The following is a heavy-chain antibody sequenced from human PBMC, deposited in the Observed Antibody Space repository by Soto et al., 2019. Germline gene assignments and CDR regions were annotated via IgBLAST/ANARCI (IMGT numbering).Heavy chain of an antibody. Sequence: PSETLSLTCTVSGASISRYYWSWIRQSPGKGLEWIGYIYHSGSTYYNPSLKSRVTISVDRSKNQFSLKLSSVTAADTAVYYCARVPGPWGQGTLVTVSS. J-gene: IGHJ5*02. CDR1: GASISRYY. D-gene: IGHD7-27*01. CDR2: IYHSGST. CDR3: ARVPGP. V-gene: IGHV4-59*12.